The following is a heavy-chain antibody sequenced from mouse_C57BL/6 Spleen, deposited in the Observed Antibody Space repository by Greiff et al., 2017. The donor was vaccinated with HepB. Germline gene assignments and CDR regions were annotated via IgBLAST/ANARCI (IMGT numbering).Heavy chain of an antibody. CDR2: IDPANGNT. D-gene: IGHD2-4*01. Sequence: EVKLVESVAELVRPGASVKLSCTASGFNIKNTYMHWVKQRPEQGLEWIGRIDPANGNTKYAPKFQGKATITADTSSNTAYLQLSSLTSEDTAIYYCARGIYYDYDAFAYWGQGTLVTVSA. V-gene: IGHV14-3*01. J-gene: IGHJ3*01. CDR1: GFNIKNTY. CDR3: ARGIYYDYDAFAY.